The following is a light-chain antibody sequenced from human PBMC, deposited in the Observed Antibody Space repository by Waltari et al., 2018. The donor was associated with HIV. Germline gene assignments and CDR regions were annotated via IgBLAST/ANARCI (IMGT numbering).Light chain of an antibody. V-gene: IGLV3-1*01. CDR3: QAWDSHNVI. Sequence: SYELTQPPSVSVSPGQTAIITCSGDKLGDKYASWYQQRPGQSPVLVNYEGVQRPPGIPDRFSGSNSGNTATLTISGTRGMGESDYYCQAWDSHNVIFGGGTKLTVL. CDR1: KLGDKY. CDR2: EGV. J-gene: IGLJ2*01.